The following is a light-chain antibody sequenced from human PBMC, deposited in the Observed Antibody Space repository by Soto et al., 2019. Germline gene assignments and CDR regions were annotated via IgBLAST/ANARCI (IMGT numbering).Light chain of an antibody. J-gene: IGKJ2*01. CDR1: QSISSE. CDR3: QQGHNWPLT. V-gene: IGKV3-15*01. Sequence: EIVMTQSPATLSVSPGESATLSCRASQSISSELAWYQQKPGQPPRLLIYGASTRATGVPARFTGSGSGSDFTLPSSGLQSEDFAVYYCQQGHNWPLTFGQGTRLEI. CDR2: GAS.